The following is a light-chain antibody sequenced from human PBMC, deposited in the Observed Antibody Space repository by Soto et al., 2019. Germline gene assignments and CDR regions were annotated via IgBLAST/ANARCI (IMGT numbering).Light chain of an antibody. V-gene: IGKV1-39*01. J-gene: IGKJ2*01. CDR2: AAS. CDR1: QSISSY. Sequence: DIQMTQSPSSLSASVGDRVTITCRASQSISSYLNWYQQKPGKAPKLLIYAASRLQSGVPSRFSGSRSGTDFTLTISSLQPEDFATYYCQQIYSTPYTFGQGTKLEIK. CDR3: QQIYSTPYT.